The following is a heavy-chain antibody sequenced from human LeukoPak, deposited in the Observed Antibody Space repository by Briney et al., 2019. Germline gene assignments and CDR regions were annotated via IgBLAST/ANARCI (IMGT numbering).Heavy chain of an antibody. Sequence: GGSLRLSCAASGFTFSSYGMHWVRQAPGKGLEWVAVISYDGSNKYYADSVKGRFTISRDNSKNTLYLQMNSLRAEDTAVYYCARSVGGTNTAFDIWGQGTMVTVSS. CDR1: GFTFSSYG. D-gene: IGHD1-26*01. CDR3: ARSVGGTNTAFDI. CDR2: ISYDGSNK. V-gene: IGHV3-30*03. J-gene: IGHJ3*02.